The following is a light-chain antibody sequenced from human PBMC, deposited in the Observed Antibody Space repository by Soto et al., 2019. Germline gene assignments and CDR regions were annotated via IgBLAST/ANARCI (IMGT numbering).Light chain of an antibody. J-gene: IGKJ4*01. V-gene: IGKV3-15*01. CDR3: QQYNNWPLT. Sequence: EIVMTQSPATLSVSPGERATLSCRASQSVSNNLAWYQQKPGQAPRPLIFGASSRATGIPARFSGSGSGTEFTLTISSLQSEDFAVYYCQQYNNWPLTFGGGTKVEIK. CDR2: GAS. CDR1: QSVSNN.